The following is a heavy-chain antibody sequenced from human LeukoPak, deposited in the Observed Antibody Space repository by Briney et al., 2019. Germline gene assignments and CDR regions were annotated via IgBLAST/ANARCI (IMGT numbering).Heavy chain of an antibody. V-gene: IGHV4-39*07. CDR1: GGSISSSSYY. CDR2: IYYSGST. CDR3: ARSVAGRGLKYFQH. Sequence: SETLSFTCTVSGGSISSSSYYWGWIRQPPGKGLEWIGSIYYSGSTYYNPSLKSRVTISVDTSKNQFSLKLSSVTAADTAVYYCARSVAGRGLKYFQHWGQGTLVTVSS. D-gene: IGHD6-19*01. J-gene: IGHJ1*01.